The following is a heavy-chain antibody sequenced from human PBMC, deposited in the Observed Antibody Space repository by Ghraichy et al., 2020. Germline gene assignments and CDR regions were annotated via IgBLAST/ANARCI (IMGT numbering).Heavy chain of an antibody. CDR3: AKHGGS. V-gene: IGHV3-30*02. Sequence: GGSLRLSCVASGFTFNYGMHWVRQAPGKGLEWVAFIRYDGSYEHYADSVKGRFTISRDNSKNTLFLQMTSLRPEDTAVYYCAKHGGSWGQGTLVTVSS. CDR1: GFTFNYG. CDR2: IRYDGSYE. J-gene: IGHJ5*02.